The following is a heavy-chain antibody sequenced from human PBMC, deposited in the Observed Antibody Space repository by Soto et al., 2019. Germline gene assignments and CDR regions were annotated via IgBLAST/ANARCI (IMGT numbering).Heavy chain of an antibody. CDR2: ISAYNSNT. D-gene: IGHD1-7*01. CDR1: GYTFTSYG. CDR3: AGDSYLGITGTTGEGP. V-gene: IGHV1-18*01. J-gene: IGHJ5*02. Sequence: QVQLVQSGAEVKKPGASVKVSCKASGYTFTSYGISWVRQAPGQGLEWMGWISAYNSNTNYAQKLQGRVTMTTDTSTSTAYMELRSLRSDDTAVYYCAGDSYLGITGTTGEGPWGQGTLVTVSS.